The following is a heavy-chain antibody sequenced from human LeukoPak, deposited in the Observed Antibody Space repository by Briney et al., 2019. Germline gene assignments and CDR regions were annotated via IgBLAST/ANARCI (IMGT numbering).Heavy chain of an antibody. CDR3: AKDLVGMGVSVGATNLDY. D-gene: IGHD1-26*01. CDR1: GFTFSTYA. V-gene: IGHV3-23*01. Sequence: GGPLRLSCAASGFTFSTYAMSWVRQIPGKGLEWVSAISGSDDGTYYADSVKGRFTISRDNSKNTMYLQMNSLRAEDTAVYYCAKDLVGMGVSVGATNLDYWGQGTLVTVSS. CDR2: ISGSDDGT. J-gene: IGHJ4*02.